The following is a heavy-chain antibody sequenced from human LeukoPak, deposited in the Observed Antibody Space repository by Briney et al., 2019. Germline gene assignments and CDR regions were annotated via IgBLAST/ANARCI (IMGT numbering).Heavy chain of an antibody. D-gene: IGHD3-22*01. CDR1: GGSISSYY. J-gene: IGHJ4*02. V-gene: IGHV4-59*08. Sequence: SETLSLTCTVSGGSISSYYWSWIRQPPGKGLEWIGYIYYSGSTNYNPSLKSRVTISVDTSKNQFSLKLSSVTAADTAVYYCRGYYYDSSGYYFDYWGQGTLVTASS. CDR2: IYYSGST. CDR3: RGYYYDSSGYYFDY.